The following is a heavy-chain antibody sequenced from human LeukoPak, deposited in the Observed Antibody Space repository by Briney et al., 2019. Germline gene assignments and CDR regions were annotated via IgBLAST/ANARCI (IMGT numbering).Heavy chain of an antibody. J-gene: IGHJ4*02. CDR1: GYTFTDSY. D-gene: IGHD1-7*01. Sequence: ASVKVSCKASGYTFTDSYMDWVRQAPGQGLEWMGWINPNSGDTNYAQKFQGRVTMTRDTSISTAYMELSRLTSDDTVVYYCTRDINWNYGYWGQGTLVTVSS. CDR3: TRDINWNYGY. CDR2: INPNSGDT. V-gene: IGHV1-2*02.